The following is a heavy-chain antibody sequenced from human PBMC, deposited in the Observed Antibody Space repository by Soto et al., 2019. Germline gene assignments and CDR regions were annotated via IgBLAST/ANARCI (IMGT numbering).Heavy chain of an antibody. CDR1: GYTFRTYS. CDR2: MNAGNGNT. Sequence: QVQLVQSGAEVKKPGASVKVSCKTSGYTFRTYSIHWVRKAPGPRFEWMGWMNAGNGNTKHSETFQGRVILTRDPVSNTAYMELASLTSGDSAIYYCARSFVRVVDWLFLFDYWGQGTPVTVSS. D-gene: IGHD2-21*01. J-gene: IGHJ4*02. V-gene: IGHV1-3*01. CDR3: ARSFVRVVDWLFLFDY.